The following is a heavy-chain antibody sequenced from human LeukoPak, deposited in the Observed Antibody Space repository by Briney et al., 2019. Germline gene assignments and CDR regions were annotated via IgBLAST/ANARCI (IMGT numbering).Heavy chain of an antibody. Sequence: SETLSLTCAVYGGSFSGYYWSWIRQPPGKGLEWIGEINHSGSTNYNPSLKSRVTISVDTSKNQFSLKLSSVTAADTAVYYCARGYSDVVVPHGNWFDRWGQGTLVTVSS. CDR3: ARGYSDVVVPHGNWFDR. CDR1: GGSFSGYY. J-gene: IGHJ5*02. V-gene: IGHV4-34*01. CDR2: INHSGST. D-gene: IGHD2-2*01.